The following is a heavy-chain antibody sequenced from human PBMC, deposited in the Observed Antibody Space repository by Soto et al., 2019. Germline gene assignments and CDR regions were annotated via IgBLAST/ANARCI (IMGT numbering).Heavy chain of an antibody. Sequence: EVQLVESGGGLVQPGGSLRLSCAASGFTFSSYWMSWVRQAPGKGLEWVANIKQDGSEKYYVDSVKSRFTISRDNAKNSLYLQMNSLRAEDTAVYYCARDGALRFLEWLPNYYYYYGMDVWGQGTTVTVSS. CDR1: GFTFSSYW. D-gene: IGHD3-3*01. CDR2: IKQDGSEK. CDR3: ARDGALRFLEWLPNYYYYYGMDV. J-gene: IGHJ6*02. V-gene: IGHV3-7*03.